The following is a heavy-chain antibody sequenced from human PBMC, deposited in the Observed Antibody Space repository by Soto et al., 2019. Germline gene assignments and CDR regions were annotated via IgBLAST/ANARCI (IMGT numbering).Heavy chain of an antibody. V-gene: IGHV4-59*01. D-gene: IGHD6-6*01. CDR3: ARSYSSYVLDWFDP. CDR1: GGSISSYY. Sequence: QVQLQESGPGLVKPSETLSLTCTVSGGSISSYYWSWIRQPPGKGLEWIGYIYYSGSTNYNPSLKSRVTISVDTSKNQFSLKLSSVTAADTAVYYCARSYSSYVLDWFDPWGQGTLVTVSS. CDR2: IYYSGST. J-gene: IGHJ5*02.